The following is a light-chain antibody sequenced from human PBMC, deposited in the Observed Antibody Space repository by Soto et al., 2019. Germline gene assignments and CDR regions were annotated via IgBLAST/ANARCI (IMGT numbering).Light chain of an antibody. CDR2: DAS. J-gene: IGKJ1*01. Sequence: DHQITHSASTLSGSVGDRVTITCRASQSIRSWLAWYQQKQGKAPKVLIYDASSLETGVPSRFSGSGSGTEFTLTISSLQPDDFATYYCQQYNSYPWAFCQGTKV. V-gene: IGKV1-5*01. CDR1: QSIRSW. CDR3: QQYNSYPWA.